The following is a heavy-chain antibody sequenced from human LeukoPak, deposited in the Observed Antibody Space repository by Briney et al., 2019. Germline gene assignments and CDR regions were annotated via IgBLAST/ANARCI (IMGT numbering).Heavy chain of an antibody. D-gene: IGHD6-19*01. J-gene: IGHJ4*02. CDR2: ISGDGGST. Sequence: GGSLRRSCAASGFTFDDYAMHWVRQAPGKGLEWVSLISGDGGSTYYADSVKGRFTISRDNSKNSLYLQMNSLRTEDTALYYCAKDIDGIAVAGTADYWGQGTLVTVSS. V-gene: IGHV3-43*02. CDR1: GFTFDDYA. CDR3: AKDIDGIAVAGTADY.